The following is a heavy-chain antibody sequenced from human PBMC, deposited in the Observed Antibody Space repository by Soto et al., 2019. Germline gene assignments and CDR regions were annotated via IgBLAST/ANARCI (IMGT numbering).Heavy chain of an antibody. Sequence: GGSLRLSCAASGFTFSSYAMHWVRQAPGKGLERVAVISYDGSNKYYADSVKGRFTISRDNSKNTLYLQMNSLRAEDTAVYYCASGLSGKEEWGEGALVSVCS. CDR2: ISYDGSNK. V-gene: IGHV3-30-3*01. D-gene: IGHD3-3*01. CDR1: GFTFSSYA. J-gene: IGHJ4*02. CDR3: ASGLSGKEE.